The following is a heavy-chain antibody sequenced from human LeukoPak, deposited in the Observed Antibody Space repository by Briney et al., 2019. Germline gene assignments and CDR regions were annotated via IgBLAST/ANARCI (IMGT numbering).Heavy chain of an antibody. D-gene: IGHD3-3*01. CDR1: GGSFSGYY. J-gene: IGHJ4*02. CDR2: INHSGSP. CDR3: GSRRTAMFGVIKGPIDY. Sequence: SETLSLTCAVYGGSFSGYYWSWIRQAPGKGLEWIGEINHSGSPNNNPSLKSRVSISFDTSKNQFSLKLTSVTAADTAVYYCGSRRTAMFGVIKGPIDYWGQGTLVTVSS. V-gene: IGHV4-34*01.